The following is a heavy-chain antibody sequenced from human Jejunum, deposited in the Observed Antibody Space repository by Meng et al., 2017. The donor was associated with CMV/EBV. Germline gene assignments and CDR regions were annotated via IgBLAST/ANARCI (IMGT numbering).Heavy chain of an antibody. CDR3: AKDRSAYYYYGMDV. V-gene: IGHV3-23*01. J-gene: IGHJ6*01. CDR2: ISESGT. Sequence: SCSAFSSYAMTWVRQAPGKRLEWVSGISESGTYYADSVRGRFTISRDNSKYMFYLQMNSLRAEDTAVYYCAKDRSAYYYYGMDVWGQGTTVTVSS. CDR1: CSAFSSYA.